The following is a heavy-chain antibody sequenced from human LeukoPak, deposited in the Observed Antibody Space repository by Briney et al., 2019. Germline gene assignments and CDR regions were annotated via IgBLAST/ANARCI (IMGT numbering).Heavy chain of an antibody. Sequence: SETLSLTCAVYGGSFSDYYWSWIRQPPGEGLEWIGEINHSGSTNYNPSLKSRVTISVDTSKNQFSLKLSSVTAADTAVYYCARVRKAAPTWFGDRAFDIWGQGTMVTVSS. D-gene: IGHD3-10*01. CDR3: ARVRKAAPTWFGDRAFDI. CDR1: GGSFSDYY. J-gene: IGHJ3*02. V-gene: IGHV4-34*01. CDR2: INHSGST.